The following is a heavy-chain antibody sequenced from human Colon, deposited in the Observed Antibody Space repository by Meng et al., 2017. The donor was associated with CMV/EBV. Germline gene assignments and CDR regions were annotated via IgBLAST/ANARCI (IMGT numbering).Heavy chain of an antibody. Sequence: GSLRLSCTVSGGSISSYYWSWIRQPPGKGLEWIGYIYYSGSTNYNPSLKSRVTISVDTSKNQFSLKLSSVTAADTAVYYCARGGTYYDFWSGYRAWFDPWGQGTLVTVSS. D-gene: IGHD3-3*01. CDR1: GGSISSYY. CDR3: ARGGTYYDFWSGYRAWFDP. J-gene: IGHJ5*02. CDR2: IYYSGST. V-gene: IGHV4-59*01.